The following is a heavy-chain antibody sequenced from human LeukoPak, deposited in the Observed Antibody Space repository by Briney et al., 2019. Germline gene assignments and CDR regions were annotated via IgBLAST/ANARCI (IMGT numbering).Heavy chain of an antibody. Sequence: PGGSLRLSCAASGLTVSSNCMSWVRQAPGKGLEWVSYISSSGSTIYYADSVKGRFTISRDNAKNSLYLQMNSLRAEDTAVYYCARDHFSGGSGSYEDYWGQGTLVTVSS. CDR1: GLTVSSNC. CDR3: ARDHFSGGSGSYEDY. CDR2: ISSSGSTI. D-gene: IGHD3-10*01. V-gene: IGHV3-11*01. J-gene: IGHJ4*02.